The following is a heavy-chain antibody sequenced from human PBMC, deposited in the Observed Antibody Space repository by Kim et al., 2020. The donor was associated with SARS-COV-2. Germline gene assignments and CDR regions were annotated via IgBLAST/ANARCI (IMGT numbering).Heavy chain of an antibody. CDR2: IKSIRDGGAA. V-gene: IGHV3-15*01. J-gene: IGHJ4*02. Sequence: GGSLRLSCAASGFTLSKTWMTWVRQAPGKGLESVARIKSIRDGGAAFYPAPVKDRITISRSDSENTLYLKMNSLTTEDTAVYYWATDQGNSSSFYSFDYWGLGTLVTVSS. CDR1: GFTLSKTW. CDR3: ATDQGNSSSFYSFDY. D-gene: IGHD5-12*01.